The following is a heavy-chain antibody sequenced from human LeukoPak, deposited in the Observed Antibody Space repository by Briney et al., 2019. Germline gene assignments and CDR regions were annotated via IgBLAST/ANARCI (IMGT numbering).Heavy chain of an antibody. V-gene: IGHV4-59*01. Sequence: PSETLSLTCSVSGGSISTYYWSWIRQLPGKGLEWIGYIYYTGTTNYNPSLRSRVTISVDTSRNQFSLRLSSVTAADTAVYYCAREDPQTTGPEGMDVWGHGTTVIVSS. D-gene: IGHD4-17*01. CDR1: GGSISTYY. CDR2: IYYTGTT. J-gene: IGHJ6*02. CDR3: AREDPQTTGPEGMDV.